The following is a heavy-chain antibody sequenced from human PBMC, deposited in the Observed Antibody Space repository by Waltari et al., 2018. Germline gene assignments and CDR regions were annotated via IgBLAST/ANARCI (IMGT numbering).Heavy chain of an antibody. D-gene: IGHD1-26*01. CDR1: GYTLTELS. CDR2: LEPEESET. Sequence: QVQLVQSGAEVKKPGASVKVSCKVSGYTLTELSMHWVRRAPGKGLEWMGGLEPEESETSYEQKVQGRVTMTEDTSTDTAYMELSSLRSEDTAVYYCATVKRELLGAFDIWGQGTMVTVSS. J-gene: IGHJ3*02. V-gene: IGHV1-24*01. CDR3: ATVKRELLGAFDI.